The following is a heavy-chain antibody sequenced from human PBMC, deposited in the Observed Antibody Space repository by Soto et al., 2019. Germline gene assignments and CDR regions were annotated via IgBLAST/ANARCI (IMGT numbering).Heavy chain of an antibody. CDR1: GGSITSSVYY. V-gene: IGHV4-31*03. D-gene: IGHD2-2*01. CDR2: TANSGSR. Sequence: QVQLQESGPGLVKPSQTLSLTCTVSGGSITSSVYYCIWIRQHPVEGLEWIGFTANSGSRSYNPSLTSRVTLSLNTSSHLSSPNLKAMTTADTAVYYLARGGCSTKVDYWGQGTLVTVSP. J-gene: IGHJ4*02. CDR3: ARGGCSTKVDY.